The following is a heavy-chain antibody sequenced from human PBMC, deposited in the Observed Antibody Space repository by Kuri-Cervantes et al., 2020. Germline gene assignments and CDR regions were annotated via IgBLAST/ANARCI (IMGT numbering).Heavy chain of an antibody. CDR2: ISWNSGSI. Sequence: GGSLRLSCAASGFTFSRYAMHWVRQAPGKGLEWVSGISWNSGSIGYADSVKGRFTISRDNAKNSLYLQMNSLRAEDTALYYCAKDYGSGSLHDAFDIWGQGTMVTVSS. CDR3: AKDYGSGSLHDAFDI. D-gene: IGHD3-10*01. V-gene: IGHV3-9*01. J-gene: IGHJ3*02. CDR1: GFTFSRYA.